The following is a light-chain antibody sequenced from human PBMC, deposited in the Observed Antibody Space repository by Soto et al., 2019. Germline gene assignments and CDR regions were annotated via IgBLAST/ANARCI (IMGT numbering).Light chain of an antibody. CDR2: GAS. CDR1: QSVSSN. J-gene: IGKJ5*01. V-gene: IGKV3-15*01. CDR3: KQYDNWPPVT. Sequence: EVVMTQSPATLSVSPGEGATLSCRASQSVSSNLAWYQQKPGQAPRLLIYGASTRATGVPARFSGSGSGTDFTLTISSLQSEDFAIYYCKQYDNWPPVTFGQGTRLEIK.